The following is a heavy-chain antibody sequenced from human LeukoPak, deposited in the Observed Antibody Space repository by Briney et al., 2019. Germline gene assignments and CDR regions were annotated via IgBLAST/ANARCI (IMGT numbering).Heavy chain of an antibody. V-gene: IGHV3-30*03. Sequence: GGSLRLSCAASGFTFSSYGMHWVRQAPGKGLEWVAVISYDGSNKYYADSVKGRFTISRDNSKNTLYLQMNSLRAEDTAVYYCATGDLLLWFGDPLAGGAFDIWGQGTMVTVSS. CDR1: GFTFSSYG. D-gene: IGHD3-10*01. CDR2: ISYDGSNK. J-gene: IGHJ3*02. CDR3: ATGDLLLWFGDPLAGGAFDI.